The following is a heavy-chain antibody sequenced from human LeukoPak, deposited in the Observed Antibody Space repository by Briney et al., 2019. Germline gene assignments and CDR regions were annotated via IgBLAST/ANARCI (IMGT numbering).Heavy chain of an antibody. V-gene: IGHV3-23*01. J-gene: IGHJ4*02. CDR2: ISGSGGST. Sequence: GGSLRLSCAASGFTFSSYAMSWVRQAPGKGLEWVSAISGSGGSTYYADSVKGRFTISRDNSKNTLYLQMNSLRAEDTAVYYCARVAYSGSYYAGDYFDYWGQGTLVTVSS. D-gene: IGHD1-26*01. CDR3: ARVAYSGSYYAGDYFDY. CDR1: GFTFSSYA.